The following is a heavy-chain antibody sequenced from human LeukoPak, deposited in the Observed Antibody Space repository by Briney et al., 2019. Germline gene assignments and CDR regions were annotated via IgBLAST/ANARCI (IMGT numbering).Heavy chain of an antibody. CDR1: GFTFSSYA. CDR3: GRTGQVDY. CDR2: ISGSGDTT. V-gene: IGHV3-23*01. D-gene: IGHD4-17*01. J-gene: IGHJ4*02. Sequence: GGSLRLSCAASGFTFSSYAMSWVRQAPGKGLEWVSGISGSGDTTYYADSVKGRFTISRDNSKYTLYLQMNSLRAEDTAVYYCGRTGQVDYWGQGTLVTVSS.